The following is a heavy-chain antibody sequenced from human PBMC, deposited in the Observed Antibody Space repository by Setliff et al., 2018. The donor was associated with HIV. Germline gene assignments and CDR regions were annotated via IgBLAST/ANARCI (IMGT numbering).Heavy chain of an antibody. Sequence: GESLKISCEGAGYTFSKYWIGWVRQMPGKGLEWMGIIYPGDSDSKYNPSFEGQVAMSVDKSMNAAYLQWTSLKASDTAIYYCVRQGLFHDAFDIWGQGTMVTVSS. D-gene: IGHD3-22*01. CDR1: GYTFSKYW. J-gene: IGHJ3*02. V-gene: IGHV5-51*01. CDR2: IYPGDSDS. CDR3: VRQGLFHDAFDI.